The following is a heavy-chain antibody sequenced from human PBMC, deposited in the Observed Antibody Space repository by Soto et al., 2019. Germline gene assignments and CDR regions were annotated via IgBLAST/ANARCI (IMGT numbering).Heavy chain of an antibody. Sequence: EVQLVESGGGLVKPGGSLRLSCAASGFTFSTYSMNWVRQAPGKGLEWVSVISSSSTYIFYADSVKGRFTISRDNAKNSLYLQMNSLSAEDTAVYYCARDAYCSGGSCDYHGMDVWGQGTTVTVSS. CDR2: ISSSSTYI. V-gene: IGHV3-21*01. J-gene: IGHJ6*02. CDR1: GFTFSTYS. CDR3: ARDAYCSGGSCDYHGMDV. D-gene: IGHD2-15*01.